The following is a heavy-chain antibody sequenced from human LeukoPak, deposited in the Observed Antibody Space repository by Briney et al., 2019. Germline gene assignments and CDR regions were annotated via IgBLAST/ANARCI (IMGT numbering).Heavy chain of an antibody. D-gene: IGHD3-10*01. Sequence: GGSLRLSCAASGFTFSSYAMSWVRQAPGKGLEWVSAISGSGGSTYYADSVKGRFTISRDNAKNSLYLQMNSLRAEDTAVYYCARDGTFETFGDLKVFDYWGQGTLVTVSS. V-gene: IGHV3-23*01. CDR2: ISGSGGST. CDR3: ARDGTFETFGDLKVFDY. CDR1: GFTFSSYA. J-gene: IGHJ4*02.